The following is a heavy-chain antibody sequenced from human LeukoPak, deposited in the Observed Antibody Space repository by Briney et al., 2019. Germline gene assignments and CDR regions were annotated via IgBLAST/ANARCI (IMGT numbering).Heavy chain of an antibody. CDR2: ISSSGSTI. D-gene: IGHD3-22*01. J-gene: IGHJ3*02. CDR3: ARDGPDYDSSGYLRDDALDI. V-gene: IGHV3-48*03. CDR1: GFTFSSYE. Sequence: PGGSLRLSCAASGFTFSSYEMNWVRQAPGKGLEWVSYISSSGSTIYYADSVKGRFTISRDNAKNSLYLQMNSLRAEDTAVYYCARDGPDYDSSGYLRDDALDIWGQGTMVTVSP.